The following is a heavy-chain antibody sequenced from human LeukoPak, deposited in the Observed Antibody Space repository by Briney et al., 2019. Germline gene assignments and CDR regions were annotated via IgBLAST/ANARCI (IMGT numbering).Heavy chain of an antibody. Sequence: GGSLRLSCAASGFTVSNNYMSWVRQAPGKGLEWVPITYSDSSTNYADSVKGRFTISRDTSQNTLSPQMNSLRAEDTAVYYCVRKNRDFNAAFDIWGQGTVVTVSS. J-gene: IGHJ3*02. CDR1: GFTVSNNY. D-gene: IGHD2-21*02. CDR2: TYSDSST. CDR3: VRKNRDFNAAFDI. V-gene: IGHV3-53*01.